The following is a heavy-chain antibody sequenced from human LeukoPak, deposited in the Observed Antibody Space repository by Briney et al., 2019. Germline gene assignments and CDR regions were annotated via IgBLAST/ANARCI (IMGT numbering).Heavy chain of an antibody. J-gene: IGHJ6*03. V-gene: IGHV3-48*04. CDR2: ISPSSTRI. Sequence: GGSLRLSCAASGFTFSSYAMHWVRQAPGKGLEWVSYISPSSTRIDYAASVRGRFTISRDNAKSSLYLQVNSLRAEDTAVYYCAKESKLYCSSTSCYYYYYYYYMDVWGKGTTVTVSS. D-gene: IGHD2-2*01. CDR3: AKESKLYCSSTSCYYYYYYYYMDV. CDR1: GFTFSSYA.